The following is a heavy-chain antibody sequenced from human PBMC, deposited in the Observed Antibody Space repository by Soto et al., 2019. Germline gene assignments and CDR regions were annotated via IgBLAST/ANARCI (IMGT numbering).Heavy chain of an antibody. Sequence: QVQLVQSGAEVKKPGASVKVSCKASGYTFTSYGISWVRQAPGQGLEWMGWISAYNGNTNYAQKLQGRVTMTTDTSTSTASMELTSLRSDDTAVYYCARDRYCSGGSCYHFDYWGQGTLVTVSS. CDR2: ISAYNGNT. V-gene: IGHV1-18*01. CDR3: ARDRYCSGGSCYHFDY. CDR1: GYTFTSYG. D-gene: IGHD2-15*01. J-gene: IGHJ4*02.